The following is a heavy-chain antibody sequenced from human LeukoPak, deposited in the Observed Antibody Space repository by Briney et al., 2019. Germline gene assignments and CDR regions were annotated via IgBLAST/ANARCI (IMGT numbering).Heavy chain of an antibody. Sequence: GGSLRLPCAASGFTFSSYSMNWVRQAPGKGLEWVSYISSSSSTIYYADSVKGRFTISRDNAKNSLYLQMNSLRAEDTAVYYCARVQDIVVVPAALDYWGQGTLVTVSS. CDR2: ISSSSSTI. CDR1: GFTFSSYS. D-gene: IGHD2-2*01. CDR3: ARVQDIVVVPAALDY. J-gene: IGHJ4*02. V-gene: IGHV3-48*01.